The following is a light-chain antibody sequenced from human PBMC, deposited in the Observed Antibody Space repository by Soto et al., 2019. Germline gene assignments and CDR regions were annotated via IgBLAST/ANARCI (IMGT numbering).Light chain of an antibody. CDR2: DVS. CDR3: QQRGNWPLT. Sequence: DILLTQSPATLSLSPGERATLSCRASQGVSNYLVWYQQRPAQAPRLLIYDVSHRAIGIPARFSGSGSGTDFTLTISSLEPEDVAVYFCQQRGNWPLTFGGGTKVEI. J-gene: IGKJ4*01. V-gene: IGKV3-11*01. CDR1: QGVSNY.